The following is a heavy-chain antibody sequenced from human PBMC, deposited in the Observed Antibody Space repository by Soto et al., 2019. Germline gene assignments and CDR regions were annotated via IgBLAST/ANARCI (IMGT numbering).Heavy chain of an antibody. J-gene: IGHJ6*03. D-gene: IGHD6-19*01. CDR3: ASGYSSGWSATDYYYYYMDV. CDR2: IYYSGST. V-gene: IGHV4-59*08. Sequence: PSETLSLTCTVSGGSISSYYWSWIRQPPGKGLEWIGYIYYSGSTNYNPSLKSRVTISVDTSKNQFSLKLSSVTAADTAVYYCASGYSSGWSATDYYYYYMDVWGKGTTVTVSS. CDR1: GGSISSYY.